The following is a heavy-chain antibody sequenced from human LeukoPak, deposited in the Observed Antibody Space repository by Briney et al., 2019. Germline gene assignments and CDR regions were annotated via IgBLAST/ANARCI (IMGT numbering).Heavy chain of an antibody. CDR1: GFTFSNYA. J-gene: IGHJ3*01. CDR3: ATRTSDAFDF. Sequence: GGSLRLSCAASGFTFSNYAVHWVRQAPGKGLEWVALISDDGNNKYYTNSVKGRFTISRDNSKNTLYLQMNSLRAEDTAVYYCATRTSDAFDFWGQGTMVIVS. CDR2: ISDDGNNK. V-gene: IGHV3-30-3*01.